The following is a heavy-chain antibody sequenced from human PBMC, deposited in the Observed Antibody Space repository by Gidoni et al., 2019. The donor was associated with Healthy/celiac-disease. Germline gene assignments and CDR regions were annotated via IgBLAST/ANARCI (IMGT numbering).Heavy chain of an antibody. CDR2: ISWDGGST. CDR3: AKDMATAFDY. D-gene: IGHD5-12*01. J-gene: IGHJ4*02. Sequence: EVQLVESGGVVVQPGGSLRLSCAASGVTFDDYTMHWVRQAPGKGLEWVSLISWDGGSTYYADSVKGRFTISRDNSKNSLYLQMNSLRTEDTALYYCAKDMATAFDYWGQGTLVTVSS. V-gene: IGHV3-43*01. CDR1: GVTFDDYT.